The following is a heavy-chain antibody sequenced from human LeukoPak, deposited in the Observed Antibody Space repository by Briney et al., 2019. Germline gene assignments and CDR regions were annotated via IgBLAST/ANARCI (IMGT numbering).Heavy chain of an antibody. CDR3: ARIDYGDDY. J-gene: IGHJ4*02. CDR2: IYSDGRT. V-gene: IGHV3-53*01. D-gene: IGHD4-17*01. Sequence: PGGSLRLSCEASRFTVSSDRMSWVRQAPGKGLEWVSVIYSDGRTFFADSVKGRFSISRDNSENTLYLQMNNLRAEDTAVYYCARIDYGDDYWGQGTLVAVSS. CDR1: RFTVSSDR.